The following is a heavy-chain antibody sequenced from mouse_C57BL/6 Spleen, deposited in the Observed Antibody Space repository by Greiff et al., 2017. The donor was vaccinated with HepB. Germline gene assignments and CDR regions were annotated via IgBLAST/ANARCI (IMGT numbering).Heavy chain of an antibody. Sequence: QVQLQQPGAELVMPGASVKLSCKASGYTFTSYWMHWVKQRPGQGLEWIGEIDHSDSYTNYNQKFKGKSTLTVDKSSSTAYMQLSSLTSEDSAVYYCARVDYGSSYFDYWGQGTTLTVSS. V-gene: IGHV1-69*01. CDR3: ARVDYGSSYFDY. CDR2: IDHSDSYT. J-gene: IGHJ2*01. D-gene: IGHD1-1*01. CDR1: GYTFTSYW.